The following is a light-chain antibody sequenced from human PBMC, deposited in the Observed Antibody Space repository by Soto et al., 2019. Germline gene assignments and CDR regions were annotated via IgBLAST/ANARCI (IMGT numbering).Light chain of an antibody. J-gene: IGKJ3*01. V-gene: IGKV3-20*01. CDR1: QSVSSSY. Sequence: EIVLTQSPGTLSLSPGERATLSCRASQSVSSSYLAWHQQKPRQAPRLLIYGASSRASGIPNRFSGSGSGTDFTLTISRLQPEDLAVYYCQQYSSSPLTFGPGTKVDIK. CDR3: QQYSSSPLT. CDR2: GAS.